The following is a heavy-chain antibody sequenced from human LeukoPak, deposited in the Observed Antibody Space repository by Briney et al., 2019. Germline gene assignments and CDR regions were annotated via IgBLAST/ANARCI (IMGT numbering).Heavy chain of an antibody. J-gene: IGHJ4*02. CDR3: ARGGGAFCGGDCQRNFDS. CDR2: IYSGGST. D-gene: IGHD2-21*02. V-gene: IGHV3-53*01. CDR1: GLTVSSSY. Sequence: GGSLRLSCAVSGLTVSSSYMSWVRQAPGKGLEWVSVIYSGGSTYYADSVKGRFTISRDSSQNTLYLQMNSLRAEDTAMYYCARGGGAFCGGDCQRNFDSWGQGALVTVSS.